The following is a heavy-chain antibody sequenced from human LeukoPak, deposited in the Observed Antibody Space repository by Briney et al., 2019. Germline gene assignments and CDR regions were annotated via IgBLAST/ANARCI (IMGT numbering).Heavy chain of an antibody. CDR3: ARVELWFDGNWFDP. J-gene: IGHJ5*02. D-gene: IGHD3-10*01. CDR1: GYSISSGYY. V-gene: IGHV4-38-2*01. CDR2: IYHSGST. Sequence: SETLSLTCAVSGYSISSGYYWGWIRQPPGKGLEWIGSIYHSGSTHYNPSLKSRVTISVDTSKNQFSLKLSSVTAADTAVYYCARVELWFDGNWFDPWGQGTLVTVSS.